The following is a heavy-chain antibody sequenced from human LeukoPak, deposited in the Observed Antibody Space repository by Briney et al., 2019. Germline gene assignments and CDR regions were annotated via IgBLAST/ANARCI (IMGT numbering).Heavy chain of an antibody. V-gene: IGHV1-2*02. CDR3: ARVGRITMVRGIRINDAFDI. J-gene: IGHJ3*02. D-gene: IGHD3-10*01. CDR2: INPNSGGT. Sequence: ASVKVSCKASGYAFTGYYMHWVRQAPGQGLEWMGWINPNSGGTNYAQKFQGRVTMTRDTSISTAYMELSRLRSDDTAVYYCARVGRITMVRGIRINDAFDIWGQGTMVTVSS. CDR1: GYAFTGYY.